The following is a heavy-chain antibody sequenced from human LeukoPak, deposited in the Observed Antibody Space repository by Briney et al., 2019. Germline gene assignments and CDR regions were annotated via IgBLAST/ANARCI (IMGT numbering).Heavy chain of an antibody. CDR1: GGSISSYY. J-gene: IGHJ5*01. CDR2: ISYSGST. CDR3: AREGTAGTNLNWFDS. V-gene: IGHV4-59*01. D-gene: IGHD1-1*01. Sequence: PSETLSLTCTVSGGSISSYYWSWIRQPPGKGLEWIGYISYSGSTNFNPSLKSRVTISVDTSKNQFSLKLSSVTAADTAVYYCAREGTAGTNLNWFDSWGQGTLASVSS.